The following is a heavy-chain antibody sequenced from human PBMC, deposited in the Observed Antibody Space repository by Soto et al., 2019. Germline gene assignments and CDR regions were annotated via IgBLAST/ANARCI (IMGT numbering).Heavy chain of an antibody. CDR1: GYNFNTYG. CDR3: ASAPMAREDHEDY. V-gene: IGHV1-18*01. D-gene: IGHD3-10*01. Sequence: QVHLVQSGAEVKKPGASVKVSCKASGYNFNTYGISWVRQAPGQGLEWMGWIRAYIGTTNYAQKFQGRVTMTTDTPTNTAYLEVTSLRSDDTAVYYCASAPMAREDHEDYWGQGTLVTVSP. J-gene: IGHJ4*02. CDR2: IRAYIGTT.